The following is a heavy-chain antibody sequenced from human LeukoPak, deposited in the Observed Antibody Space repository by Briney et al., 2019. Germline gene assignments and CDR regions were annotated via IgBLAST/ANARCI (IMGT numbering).Heavy chain of an antibody. Sequence: GGSLRLSCAASGFTFSSYNMNWVRQTPGKGLEWVSSISSSSSYIYYADSVKGRFTISRDNAKNSLYLQMNSLRAEDTAVYYCARADSSSWYLYAFDIWGQGTMVTVSS. CDR1: GFTFSSYN. CDR2: ISSSSSYI. J-gene: IGHJ3*02. D-gene: IGHD6-13*01. CDR3: ARADSSSWYLYAFDI. V-gene: IGHV3-21*01.